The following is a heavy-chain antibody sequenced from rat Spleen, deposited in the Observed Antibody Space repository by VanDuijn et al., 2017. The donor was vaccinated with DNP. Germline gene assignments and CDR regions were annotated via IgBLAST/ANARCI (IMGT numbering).Heavy chain of an antibody. V-gene: IGHV5S14*01. CDR1: GFTFRNYG. D-gene: IGHD1-2*01. J-gene: IGHJ3*01. CDR3: ARTSSYIFEY. CDR2: ISTGGGVT. Sequence: EVKLVESGGGLVQPGRSLKLACAASGFTFRNYGMAWVRQTPTKGLQWVASISTGGGVTYYRDSVKGRFTISRDNAKNTQYLQMDSLRSEDTATYYCARTSSYIFEYWGQGTLVTVSS.